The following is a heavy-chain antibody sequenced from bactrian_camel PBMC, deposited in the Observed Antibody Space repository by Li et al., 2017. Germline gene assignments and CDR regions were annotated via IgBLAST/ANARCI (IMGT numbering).Heavy chain of an antibody. V-gene: IGHV3S31*01. J-gene: IGHJ4*01. Sequence: DVQLVESGGGSVQVGGSLRLSRVASGDTIGRYCMGWFRQIPDREREGVASINSAGGSTYAQPLVGRGSVSRDNAKNTLYLQMSSLRPDDTAIYYCALTPMEGSTCVRPYKFWGQGTQVTVS. D-gene: IGHD3*01. CDR1: GDTIGRYC. CDR3: ALTPMEGSTCVRPYKF. CDR2: INSAGGST.